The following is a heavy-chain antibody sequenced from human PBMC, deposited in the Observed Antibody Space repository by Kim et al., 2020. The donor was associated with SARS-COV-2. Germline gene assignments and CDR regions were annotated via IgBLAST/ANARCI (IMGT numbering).Heavy chain of an antibody. CDR1: GGSISSSSYY. Sequence: SETLSLTCTVSGGSISSSSYYWGWIRQPPGKGLEWIGSIYYSGSTYYNPSLKSRVTISVDTSKNQFSLKLSSVTAADTAVYYCARDAAVAGTGMDVWGQGTTVTVSS. CDR2: IYYSGST. CDR3: ARDAAVAGTGMDV. J-gene: IGHJ6*02. V-gene: IGHV4-39*02. D-gene: IGHD6-19*01.